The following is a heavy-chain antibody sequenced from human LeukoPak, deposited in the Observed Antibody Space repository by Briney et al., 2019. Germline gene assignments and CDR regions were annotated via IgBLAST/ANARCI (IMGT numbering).Heavy chain of an antibody. V-gene: IGHV3-30*18. CDR1: GFTFSSYG. D-gene: IGHD4-23*01. CDR3: AKAFYGGNSGYSDY. CDR2: ISYDGSNK. J-gene: IGHJ4*02. Sequence: PGGSLRLSCAASGFTFSSYGMHWVRQAPGKGLEWVAVISYDGSNKYYADSVKGRFTISRDNSKNTLYLQMNSLRAEDMAVYYCAKAFYGGNSGYSDYWGQGTLVTVSS.